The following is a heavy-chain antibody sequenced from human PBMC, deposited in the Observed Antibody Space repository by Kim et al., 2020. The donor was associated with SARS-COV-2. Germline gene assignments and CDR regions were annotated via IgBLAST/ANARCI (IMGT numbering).Heavy chain of an antibody. CDR1: GGSISSSSYY. V-gene: IGHV4-39*01. J-gene: IGHJ6*02. Sequence: SETLSLTCTVSGGSISSSSYYWGWIRQPPGKGLEWIGSIYYSGSTYYNPSLKSRVTISVDTSKNQFSLKLSSVTAADTAVYYCARHVNWARRGYYYYYGMDVWGQGTTVTVSS. CDR2: IYYSGST. D-gene: IGHD7-27*01. CDR3: ARHVNWARRGYYYYYGMDV.